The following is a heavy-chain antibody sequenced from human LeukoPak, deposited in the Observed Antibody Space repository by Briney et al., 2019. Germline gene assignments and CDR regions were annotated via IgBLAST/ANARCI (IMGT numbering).Heavy chain of an antibody. CDR3: ARDGANYYDGSGYYY. CDR2: INPSGGST. Sequence: ASVKVSCKASGYTFTSYYMHWVRQAPGQGLEWMGIINPSGGSTSYAQKFQGRVTMTRDTSTSTVYMELSSLRSEDTAVYYCARDGANYYDGSGYYYWGQGTLVTVSS. CDR1: GYTFTSYY. V-gene: IGHV1-46*01. D-gene: IGHD3-22*01. J-gene: IGHJ4*02.